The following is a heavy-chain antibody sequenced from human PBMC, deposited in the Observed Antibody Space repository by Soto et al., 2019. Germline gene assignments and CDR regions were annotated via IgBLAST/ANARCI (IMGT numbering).Heavy chain of an antibody. D-gene: IGHD1-26*01. CDR1: GGSINSPTYY. V-gene: IGHV4-39*02. CDR3: ARGEFSADAVSDWFEP. Sequence: LSETLSLTCSVSGGSINSPTYYWGWVRRAPGGGPEWIGNIFYNGRTDYNPSLQSRVTISVDTSKNQFSLRLASVTATDTAIYYCARGEFSADAVSDWFEPRGHGSLVTVSS. J-gene: IGHJ5*02. CDR2: IFYNGRT.